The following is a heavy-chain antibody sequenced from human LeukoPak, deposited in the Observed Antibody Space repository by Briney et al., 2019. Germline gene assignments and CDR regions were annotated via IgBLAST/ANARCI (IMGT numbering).Heavy chain of an antibody. CDR2: IYTSGST. J-gene: IGHJ2*01. Sequence: SGTLSLTCTVSGGSISSYYWSWIRQPAGKGLEGIGRIYTSGSTNYNPSLKSRVTMSVDTSKNQFSLKLSSVTAADTAVYYCARDLSLKERFSRSAVYFDLWGRGTLVTVSS. CDR3: ARDLSLKERFSRSAVYFDL. D-gene: IGHD3-16*02. CDR1: GGSISSYY. V-gene: IGHV4-4*07.